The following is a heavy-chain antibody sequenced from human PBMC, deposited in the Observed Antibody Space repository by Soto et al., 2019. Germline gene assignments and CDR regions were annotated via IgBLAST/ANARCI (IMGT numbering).Heavy chain of an antibody. Sequence: QMQLVESGGGVVQPGRSLRLSCVASGFPFRVFGMHWVRQAPGKGLEWVALISYDGSDYADSLKGRFTISRADSRDTLFLHMDNLRPDDTGVYYCARRWNYSLDFWGQGKLVAVSS. CDR3: ARRWNYSLDF. J-gene: IGHJ4*02. V-gene: IGHV3-33*05. CDR1: GFPFRVFG. D-gene: IGHD3-10*01. CDR2: ISYDGSD.